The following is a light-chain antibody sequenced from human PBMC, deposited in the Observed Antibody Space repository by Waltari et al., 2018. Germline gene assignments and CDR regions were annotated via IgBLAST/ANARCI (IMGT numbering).Light chain of an antibody. CDR1: QRISSN. J-gene: IGKJ2*01. Sequence: EIVLTQSPGTLSVSPGQRATLSCRASQRISSNLAWYQQKPGQAPRLLIYGASTRAPGIPFRFSGSGSGTDFTLTISSLQSEDFAVYYCQQYNNWPFTFGQGTKLEIK. CDR2: GAS. CDR3: QQYNNWPFT. V-gene: IGKV3-15*01.